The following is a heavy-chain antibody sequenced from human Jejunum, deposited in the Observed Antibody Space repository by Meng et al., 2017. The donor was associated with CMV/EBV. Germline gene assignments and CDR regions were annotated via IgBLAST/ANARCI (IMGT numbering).Heavy chain of an antibody. J-gene: IGHJ4*02. V-gene: IGHV3-7*01. CDR1: GFTFSSYS. CDR3: GRSGGL. Sequence: SLKISCAASGFTFSSYSMNWVRQAPGKGLEWVASIKPDGSDKYYVDSVKGRFTISRDNANNSLYLQMNSLRGEDTAVYYCGRSGGLWGQGTLVTVSS. CDR2: IKPDGSDK. D-gene: IGHD1-26*01.